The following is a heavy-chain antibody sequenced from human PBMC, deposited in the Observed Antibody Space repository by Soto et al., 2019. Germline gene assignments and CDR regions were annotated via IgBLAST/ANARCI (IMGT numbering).Heavy chain of an antibody. CDR1: GFTFSSYA. V-gene: IGHV3-23*01. D-gene: IGHD2-15*01. CDR2: ISGSGGST. CDR3: AKVRRSGGILYYFDY. J-gene: IGHJ4*02. Sequence: EVQLLESGGGLVQPGGSLRLSCAASGFTFSSYAMSWVRQAPGKGLEWVSAISGSGGSTYYADSVKGRFTISRDNSKNTLYLQMNSLRAEDTAVYYCAKVRRSGGILYYFDYWGQGTLVTVAS.